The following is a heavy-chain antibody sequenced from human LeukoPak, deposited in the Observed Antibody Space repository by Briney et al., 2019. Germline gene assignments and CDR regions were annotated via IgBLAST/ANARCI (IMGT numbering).Heavy chain of an antibody. CDR3: AKDTASSWWYFDL. CDR1: GFTFSSYA. J-gene: IGHJ2*01. Sequence: GGSLRLSCAASGFTFSSYAMSSVRQAPGKGLEWVSAITGSGGSTYYADSVKGRFTISRDNSKNTLYLQMNSLRAEDTAVYYCAKDTASSWWYFDLWGRGTLVTVSS. CDR2: ITGSGGST. V-gene: IGHV3-23*01. D-gene: IGHD5-18*01.